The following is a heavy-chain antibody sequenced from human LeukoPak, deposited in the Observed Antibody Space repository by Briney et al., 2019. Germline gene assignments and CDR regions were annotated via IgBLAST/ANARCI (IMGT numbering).Heavy chain of an antibody. Sequence: SETLSLTCAVYGGSFSGNYWSWIRQPPGKGLEWIGDINHSGTTNYSPSLKSRVTISVDTSKNQFSLKLYSVTAADTAVYYCARGIQLWYFDYWGQGTLVTVSS. CDR1: GGSFSGNY. V-gene: IGHV4-34*01. CDR3: ARGIQLWYFDY. CDR2: INHSGTT. D-gene: IGHD5-18*01. J-gene: IGHJ4*02.